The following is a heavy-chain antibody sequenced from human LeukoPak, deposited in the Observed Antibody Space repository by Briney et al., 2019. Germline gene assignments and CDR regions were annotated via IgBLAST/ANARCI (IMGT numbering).Heavy chain of an antibody. CDR1: GGSISSSSYY. Sequence: SETLSLTCTVSGGSISSSSYYWGWIRQPPGKGLEWIGSIYYSGSTYYNPSLKSRVTISVDTSKNQFSLKLSSVTAADTAVYYCARVLNYYDSSGCVDYWGQGTLVTVSS. V-gene: IGHV4-39*01. J-gene: IGHJ4*02. D-gene: IGHD3-22*01. CDR3: ARVLNYYDSSGCVDY. CDR2: IYYSGST.